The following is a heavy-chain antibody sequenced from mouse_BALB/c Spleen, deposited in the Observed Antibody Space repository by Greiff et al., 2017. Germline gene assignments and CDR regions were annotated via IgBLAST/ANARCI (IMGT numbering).Heavy chain of an antibody. CDR2: ISSGGST. V-gene: IGHV5-6-5*01. D-gene: IGHD1-1*01. Sequence: DVMLVESGGGLVKPGGSLKLSCAASGFTFSSYAMSWVRQTPEKRLEWVASISSGGSTYYPDSVKGRFTISRDNARNILYLQMSSLRSEDTAMYYCASAPSYYYGSSSAWFAYWGQGTLVTVSA. J-gene: IGHJ3*01. CDR1: GFTFSSYA. CDR3: ASAPSYYYGSSSAWFAY.